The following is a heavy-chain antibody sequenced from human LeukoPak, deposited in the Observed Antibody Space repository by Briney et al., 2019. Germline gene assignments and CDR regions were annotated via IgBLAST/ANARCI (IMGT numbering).Heavy chain of an antibody. CDR3: ASVRLPGDAFDI. V-gene: IGHV3-30*04. J-gene: IGHJ3*02. Sequence: GGSLRLSCAASEFTFRKHAMHWVRQAPGKGLEWVAVISHDGSNKYYADSVKGRFTISRDNAKNTVYLQMNSLRVEDTAMYFCASVRLPGDAFDIWGQGTRVTVSS. CDR1: EFTFRKHA. CDR2: ISHDGSNK.